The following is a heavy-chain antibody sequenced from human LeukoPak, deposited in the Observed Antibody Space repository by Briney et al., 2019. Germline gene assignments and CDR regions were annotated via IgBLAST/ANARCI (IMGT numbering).Heavy chain of an antibody. CDR1: GGSFSGYY. V-gene: IGHV4-34*01. J-gene: IGHJ4*02. CDR2: INHSGST. CDR3: ARRHRGYSYGHFDY. D-gene: IGHD5-18*01. Sequence: SETLSLTCAVYGGSFSGYYWSWIRQPPGKGLEWIGEINHSGSTNYNPSLTSRVTISVDTSKNQFSLKLSSVTAADTAVYYCARRHRGYSYGHFDYWGQGTLVAVSS.